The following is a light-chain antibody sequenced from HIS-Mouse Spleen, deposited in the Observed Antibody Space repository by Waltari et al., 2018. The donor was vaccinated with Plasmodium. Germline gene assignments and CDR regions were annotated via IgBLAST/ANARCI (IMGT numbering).Light chain of an antibody. CDR3: QVWDSSTVV. Sequence: SYELTQPPSVSVSPGQTARITCGGNNVGSNNVHGYQQKPGQAPVLVIYRDSNRPSGIPERFSGSNSGNTATLTISRAQAGDEADYYCQVWDSSTVVFGGGTKLTVL. J-gene: IGLJ2*01. CDR2: RDS. CDR1: NVGSNN. V-gene: IGLV3-9*01.